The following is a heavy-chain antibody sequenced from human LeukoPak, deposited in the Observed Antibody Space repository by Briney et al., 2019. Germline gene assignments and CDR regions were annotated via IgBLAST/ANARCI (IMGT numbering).Heavy chain of an antibody. J-gene: IGHJ4*02. Sequence: GGSLRLSCVVSGFTFSQAWMSWVRQAPGKGLEWVGRIKSKAGGGTTDYAAPVKGRFTISRDDSKNTLFLQMNSLKTEDTAVYYCTTGLIVVPVTIEIDYWGQGTLVTVSS. CDR3: TTGLIVVPVTIEIDY. D-gene: IGHD2-2*01. V-gene: IGHV3-15*01. CDR1: GFTFSQAW. CDR2: IKSKAGGGTT.